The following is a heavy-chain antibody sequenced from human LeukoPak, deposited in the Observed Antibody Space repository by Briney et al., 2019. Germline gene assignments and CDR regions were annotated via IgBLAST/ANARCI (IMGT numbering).Heavy chain of an antibody. Sequence: TLPLTCTVSGGSISSGGYYWSWIRQHPGKGLEWIGYIYYSGSTYYNPSLKSRVTISVDTSKNQFSLKLSSVTAADTAVYYCARASDDILTGGSDYWGQGTLVTVSS. CDR1: GGSISSGGYY. D-gene: IGHD3-9*01. CDR3: ARASDDILTGGSDY. CDR2: IYYSGST. J-gene: IGHJ4*02. V-gene: IGHV4-31*03.